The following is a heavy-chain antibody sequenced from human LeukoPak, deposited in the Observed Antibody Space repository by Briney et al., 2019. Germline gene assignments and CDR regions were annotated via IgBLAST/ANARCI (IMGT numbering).Heavy chain of an antibody. CDR1: GYTFTSYG. Sequence: ASVKVSCKASGYTFTSYGISWVRQAPGQGLERMGWISANSGNTNYAQKLQGRVTMTTDTSTSTAYMELRSLRSDDTAVYYCARAAGYYYFYGMDVWGQGTTVTVSS. V-gene: IGHV1-18*01. D-gene: IGHD6-25*01. J-gene: IGHJ6*02. CDR2: ISANSGNT. CDR3: ARAAGYYYFYGMDV.